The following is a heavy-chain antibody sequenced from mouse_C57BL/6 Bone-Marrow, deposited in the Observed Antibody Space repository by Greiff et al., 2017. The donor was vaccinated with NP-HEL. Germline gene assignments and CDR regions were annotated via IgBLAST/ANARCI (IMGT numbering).Heavy chain of an antibody. CDR1: GFNIKDYY. Sequence: EVQLQQSGAELVKPGASVKLSCTASGFNIKDYYMHWVKQRTEQGLEWIGRIDPEDGETKYAPKFPGKATITADTSSNTAYLQLSSLTSEDTAVYYCARGELRAMDYWGQGTSVTVSS. CDR3: ARGELRAMDY. J-gene: IGHJ4*01. CDR2: IDPEDGET. V-gene: IGHV14-2*01.